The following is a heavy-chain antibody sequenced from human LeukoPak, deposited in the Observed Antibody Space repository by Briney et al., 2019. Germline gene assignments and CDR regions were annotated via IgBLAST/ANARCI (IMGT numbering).Heavy chain of an antibody. V-gene: IGHV4-39*01. CDR2: IYYSGST. Sequence: GWIRQPPGKGLEWIGSIYYSGSTYYNPSLKSRVTISVDTSKNQFSLKLSSVTAADTAVYYCARRGGTYYYGSGSSFFDYWGQGTLVAVSS. CDR3: ARRGGTYYYGSGSSFFDY. J-gene: IGHJ4*02. D-gene: IGHD3-10*01.